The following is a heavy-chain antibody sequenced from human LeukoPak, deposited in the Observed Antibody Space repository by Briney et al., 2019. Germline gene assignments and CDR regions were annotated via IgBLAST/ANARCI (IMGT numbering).Heavy chain of an antibody. CDR1: GGSISSYY. V-gene: IGHV4-59*01. CDR3: ARDLNEKYFDY. D-gene: IGHD1-1*01. J-gene: IGHJ4*02. Sequence: SETLSLTCTVSGGSISSYYWSWIRQPPGKGLEWIGYIYYSGSTNYNPSLTSRVTISVDTSKNQFSLKLSSVTAADTAVYYCARDLNEKYFDYWCQGPLVTVSS. CDR2: IYYSGST.